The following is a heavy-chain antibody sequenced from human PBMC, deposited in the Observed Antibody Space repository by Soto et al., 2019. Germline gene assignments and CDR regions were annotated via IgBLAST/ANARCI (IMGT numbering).Heavy chain of an antibody. CDR3: ARDSYYYDSSGYYHRGWFDP. Sequence: QVQLQESGPGLVKPSETLSLTCTVSGGSISSYYWSWIRQPPGKGLEWIGYSYYSGSTNYNPSLKSRVTISVDTSKNQFSLKLSSVTAADTAVYYCARDSYYYDSSGYYHRGWFDPWGQGTLVTVSS. J-gene: IGHJ5*02. D-gene: IGHD3-22*01. CDR1: GGSISSYY. V-gene: IGHV4-59*01. CDR2: SYYSGST.